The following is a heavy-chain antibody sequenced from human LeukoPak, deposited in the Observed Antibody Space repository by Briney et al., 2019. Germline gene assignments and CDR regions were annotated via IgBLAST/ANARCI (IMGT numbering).Heavy chain of an antibody. D-gene: IGHD1-14*01. J-gene: IGHJ5*02. CDR2: ISGGGGST. V-gene: IGHV3-23*01. CDR1: EFTFSNYA. CDR3: AKGSGINHYHWIDP. Sequence: GGSLRLSCAASEFTFSNYAMNWVRQAPGKGPEWVSGISGGGGSTYYADSVKGRFTISRDNSKNTLYLQMDSLRAEDTALYYCAKGSGINHYHWIDPWGQGTLVTVSS.